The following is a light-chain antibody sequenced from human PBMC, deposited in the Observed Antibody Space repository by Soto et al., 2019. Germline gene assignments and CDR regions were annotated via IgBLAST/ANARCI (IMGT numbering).Light chain of an antibody. CDR2: GNF. CDR1: GSNIGAGYD. Sequence: QSVLTQPPSVSGAPGQRVIISCTGSGSNIGAGYDVHWYQQLPGTAPKLLIHGNFNRPSGVPDRFSGSKSGTSASLAISGLQTEDEADYYCQSYDSSLSDSWVFGGGTQLTVL. CDR3: QSYDSSLSDSWV. V-gene: IGLV1-40*01. J-gene: IGLJ3*02.